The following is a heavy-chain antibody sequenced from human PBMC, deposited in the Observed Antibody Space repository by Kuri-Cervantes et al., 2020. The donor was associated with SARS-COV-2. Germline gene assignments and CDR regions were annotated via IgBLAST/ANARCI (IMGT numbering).Heavy chain of an antibody. D-gene: IGHD3/OR15-3a*01. CDR3: ARGFWTGFLFDS. CDR1: GFSVTSGSYY. V-gene: IGHV4-61*01. J-gene: IGHJ4*02. Sequence: SETLSLTCSVSGFSVTSGSYYRSWLRQSPGKGLEWIGYIYYGGSTTYNPALKSRVTISIDMTNNQFFLNLKGASAADTAVYYCARGFWTGFLFDSWGQGSLVTVSS. CDR2: IYYGGST.